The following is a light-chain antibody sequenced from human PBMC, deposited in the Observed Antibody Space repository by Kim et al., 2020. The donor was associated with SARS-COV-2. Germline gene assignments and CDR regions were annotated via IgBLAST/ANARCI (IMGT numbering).Light chain of an antibody. J-gene: IGLJ2*01. V-gene: IGLV3-19*01. Sequence: SSELTQDPAVSVALGQTVRITCQGASPRSYHATWYQQKPRQAPVPVLYGRNNRPSGIPDRFPGSASGNTASLTISGAQAEDEADFYCQSRDSGGNVVFGGGTQLTVL. CDR1: SPRSYH. CDR3: QSRDSGGNVV. CDR2: GRN.